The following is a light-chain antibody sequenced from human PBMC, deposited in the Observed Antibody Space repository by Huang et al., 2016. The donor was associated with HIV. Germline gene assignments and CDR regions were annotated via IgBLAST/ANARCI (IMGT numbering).Light chain of an antibody. CDR1: QSVSSSA. V-gene: IGKV3-20*01. J-gene: IGKJ1*01. CDR2: GAS. CDR3: QQYGRSPWT. Sequence: EIVLTQSPGTLSLSPGERATLSCRASQSVSSSALAWYQQKPGQAPRLLIYGASNRATGIPDRLSGSGSGADFTLTISRLEPEDFAVYYCQQYGRSPWTFGLGTKVEIK.